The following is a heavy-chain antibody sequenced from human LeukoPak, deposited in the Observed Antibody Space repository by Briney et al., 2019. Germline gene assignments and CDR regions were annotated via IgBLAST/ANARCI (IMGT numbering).Heavy chain of an antibody. CDR3: ARPSLVDTAMDDFDY. J-gene: IGHJ4*02. V-gene: IGHV7-4-1*02. Sequence: ASVKVSCKASGYTFTSYAMNWVRQAPGQGLEWMGWINTNTGNPTYAQGFTGRFVFSLDTSVSTAYLQISSLKAEDTAVYYCARPSLVDTAMDDFDYWGQGTLVTVSS. D-gene: IGHD5-18*01. CDR1: GYTFTSYA. CDR2: INTNTGNP.